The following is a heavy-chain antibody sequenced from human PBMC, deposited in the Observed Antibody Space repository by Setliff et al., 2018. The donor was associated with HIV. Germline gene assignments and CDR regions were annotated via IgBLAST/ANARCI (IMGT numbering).Heavy chain of an antibody. CDR1: GGSISSSSYY. V-gene: IGHV4-39*01. Sequence: PSETLSLTCTVSGGSISSSSYYWGWIRQPPGKGLEWIGTIYSSGSTYYNPSLKSRATISVDTSKKQFSLNLSSVTATDTAVYYCARVVVVAATPEYFQHWGQGTLVTVSS. CDR2: IYSSGST. D-gene: IGHD2-15*01. CDR3: ARVVVVAATPEYFQH. J-gene: IGHJ1*01.